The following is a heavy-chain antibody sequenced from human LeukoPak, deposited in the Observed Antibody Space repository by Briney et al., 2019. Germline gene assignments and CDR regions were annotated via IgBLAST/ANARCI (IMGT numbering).Heavy chain of an antibody. J-gene: IGHJ5*02. D-gene: IGHD2-15*01. V-gene: IGHV3-23*01. CDR2: IGGPGGST. Sequence: GGSLRLSCAASGFTFSDYYMSWVRQAPGKGLEWVSSIGGPGGSTYYAESAKGRFTISRDNSKSTLYLQLNSLGAEDTALYYCAKGCGGNCYSFSAWGQGTLVTVSS. CDR3: AKGCGGNCYSFSA. CDR1: GFTFSDYY.